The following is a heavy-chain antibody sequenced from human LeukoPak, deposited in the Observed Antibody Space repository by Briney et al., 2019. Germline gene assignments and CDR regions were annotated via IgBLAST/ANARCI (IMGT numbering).Heavy chain of an antibody. CDR1: GGSSSGYY. Sequence: SETLSLTCAVYGGSSSGYYWSWIRQPPGKGLEWIGEINHSGSTNYNPSLKSRVTISVDTSKNQFSLKLSSVTAADTAVYYCARADYGGIDYWGQGTLVTVSS. CDR2: INHSGST. D-gene: IGHD4-23*01. CDR3: ARADYGGIDY. V-gene: IGHV4-34*01. J-gene: IGHJ4*02.